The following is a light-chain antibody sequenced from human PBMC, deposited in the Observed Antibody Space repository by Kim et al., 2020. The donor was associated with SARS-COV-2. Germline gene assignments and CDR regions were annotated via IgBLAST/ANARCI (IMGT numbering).Light chain of an antibody. CDR3: NSRDSSGNLVV. V-gene: IGLV3-19*01. CDR1: SPRSYY. Sequence: ALGQTVRIPCQGDSPRSYYASWYQQKPGQAPVLVIYGKNNRPSGIPDRFSGSSSGNTASLTITGAQAEDEADYYCNSRDSSGNLVVFGGGTQLTVL. J-gene: IGLJ2*01. CDR2: GKN.